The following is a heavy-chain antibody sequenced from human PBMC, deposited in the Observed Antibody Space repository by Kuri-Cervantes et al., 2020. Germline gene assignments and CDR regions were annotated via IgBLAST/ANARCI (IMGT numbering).Heavy chain of an antibody. D-gene: IGHD4-23*01. J-gene: IGHJ3*02. Sequence: GESLKISCAASGFTFSSYAMHWVRQAPGKGLEWVAVISDDASTTYYADSVKGRFTTSRDNAKNSLYLQMNSLRAEDTALYYCANLMTRWRLAYAFDIWGQGTMVTVSS. V-gene: IGHV3-30*04. CDR3: ANLMTRWRLAYAFDI. CDR1: GFTFSSYA. CDR2: ISDDASTT.